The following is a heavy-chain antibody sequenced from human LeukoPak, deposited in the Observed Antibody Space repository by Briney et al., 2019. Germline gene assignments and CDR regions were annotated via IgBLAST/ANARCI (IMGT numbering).Heavy chain of an antibody. CDR1: GGSISSYY. CDR3: ARVDYDLWSGYSRAIDY. CDR2: IYTSGST. J-gene: IGHJ4*02. D-gene: IGHD3-3*01. V-gene: IGHV4-4*07. Sequence: SETLSLTCTVSGGSISSYYWSWIRQPAGKGLEWIGRIYTSGSTNYNPSLKSRVTISVDTSRNQFSLKLTSVTAADTAVYYCARVDYDLWSGYSRAIDYWGQGTLVTVSS.